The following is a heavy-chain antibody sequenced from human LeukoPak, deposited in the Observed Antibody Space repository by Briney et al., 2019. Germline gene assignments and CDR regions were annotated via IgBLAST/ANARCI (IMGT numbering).Heavy chain of an antibody. J-gene: IGHJ4*02. CDR2: ISYDGSNK. CDR1: GFTFSSYG. V-gene: IGHV3-30*03. CDR3: ALASAGTYFDY. D-gene: IGHD6-13*01. Sequence: GRSLRLSCAASGFTFSSYGMHWVRQAPGKGLQWVAVISYDGSNKYYADSVKGRFTISRDNSKNTLYLQMNSLRAEDTAVYYCALASAGTYFDYWGQGTLVTVSS.